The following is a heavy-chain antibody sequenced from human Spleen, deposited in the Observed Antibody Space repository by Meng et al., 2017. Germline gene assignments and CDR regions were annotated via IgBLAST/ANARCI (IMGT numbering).Heavy chain of an antibody. Sequence: GESLKISCAASGFTFTSYSMNWVRQAPGKGLEWVSSISSSNSYIYYADSVKGRFTISRDNSKNTLYLQMNSLRAEDTAVYYCAKDSGYYYDSSGYNDYWGQGTLVTVSS. CDR1: GFTFTSYS. V-gene: IGHV3-21*04. J-gene: IGHJ4*02. D-gene: IGHD3-22*01. CDR2: ISSSNSYI. CDR3: AKDSGYYYDSSGYNDY.